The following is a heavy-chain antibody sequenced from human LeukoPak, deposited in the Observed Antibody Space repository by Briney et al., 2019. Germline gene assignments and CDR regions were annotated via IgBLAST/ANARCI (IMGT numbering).Heavy chain of an antibody. J-gene: IGHJ4*02. CDR2: IYARGNT. D-gene: IGHD3-22*01. CDR3: ARTPIYYFDNSGYYN. Sequence: SEILSLTCTVSGGSISNYYWSWIRQPARKGLEWIGLIYARGNTNYNPSLKSRVTMSIDTSKNQFSLKLTSVTAADTAVYYCARTPIYYFDNSGYYNWGQGTLVTVSS. V-gene: IGHV4-4*07. CDR1: GGSISNYY.